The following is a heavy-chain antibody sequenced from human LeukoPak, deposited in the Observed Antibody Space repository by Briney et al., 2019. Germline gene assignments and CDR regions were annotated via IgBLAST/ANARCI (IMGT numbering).Heavy chain of an antibody. J-gene: IGHJ4*02. CDR3: AREDGSSGYDDF. D-gene: IGHD5-12*01. CDR1: GGSISPYF. V-gene: IGHV4-4*07. CDR2: ISSTGNT. Sequence: SETLSLTCTVSGGSISPYFWSWIRQPAGKGLEYLGRISSTGNTNYNPSLRSRVTMSVDTSKNQFSLNLKSVTAADSAVYYCAREDGSSGYDDFWGQGTLVTVSS.